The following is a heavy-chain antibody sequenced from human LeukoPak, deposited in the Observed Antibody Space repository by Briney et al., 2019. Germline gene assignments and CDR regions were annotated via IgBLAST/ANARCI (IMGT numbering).Heavy chain of an antibody. J-gene: IGHJ5*02. V-gene: IGHV4-34*01. D-gene: IGHD2-2*01. CDR1: GGSFSGYY. CDR2: INHSGST. Sequence: PAETLSLTCAVYGGSFSGYYWSWIRQPPGKGLEWIGEINHSGSTNYNPSLKSRVPISVDTSKNQFSLRLSSVTAADTAVYYCARGKVRYCRSTSCYSNWFDPWGQETLVTVSS. CDR3: ARGKVRYCRSTSCYSNWFDP.